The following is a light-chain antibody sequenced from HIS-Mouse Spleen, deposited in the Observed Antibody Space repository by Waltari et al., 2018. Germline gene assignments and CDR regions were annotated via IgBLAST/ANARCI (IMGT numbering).Light chain of an antibody. CDR3: YSTDSSGNHRV. Sequence: SYELTQPPPVSVSPGQTARTTCAGDALPQKYAYWYQQKSGQAPVLVIYEDSKRPSRIPERFSGSSSGTMATLTISGAQVEDEADYYCYSTDSSGNHRVFGGGTKLTVL. CDR2: EDS. CDR1: ALPQKY. J-gene: IGLJ2*01. V-gene: IGLV3-10*01.